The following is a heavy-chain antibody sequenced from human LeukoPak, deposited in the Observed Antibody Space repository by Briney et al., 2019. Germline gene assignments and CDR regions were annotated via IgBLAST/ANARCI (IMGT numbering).Heavy chain of an antibody. CDR1: GLTFSRYA. J-gene: IGHJ3*02. V-gene: IGHV3-23*01. D-gene: IGHD1-26*01. CDR2: IGATDGLK. Sequence: PGGSLRLSCAASGLTFSRYAMSWARQAPGQGLEWVSSIGATDGLKNYEDYVKGRFSISRDNSKNTLYLQMTDLRDEDTAVYYCVKDRESGNGVWDAFDIWGQGTTVIVSS. CDR3: VKDRESGNGVWDAFDI.